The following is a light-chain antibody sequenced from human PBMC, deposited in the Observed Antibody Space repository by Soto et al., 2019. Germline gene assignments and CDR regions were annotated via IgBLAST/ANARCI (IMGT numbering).Light chain of an antibody. Sequence: EIVMTQSPATLSVSPGERATLSCRASQSVSSNLAWYQQKPGQAPRLLIYGASTRATGIPARFSGGGSGTEFTLTISGLQSEDFAVYYCQQYNNWLPLTFGGGTKVEIK. CDR2: GAS. CDR3: QQYNNWLPLT. J-gene: IGKJ4*01. V-gene: IGKV3D-15*01. CDR1: QSVSSN.